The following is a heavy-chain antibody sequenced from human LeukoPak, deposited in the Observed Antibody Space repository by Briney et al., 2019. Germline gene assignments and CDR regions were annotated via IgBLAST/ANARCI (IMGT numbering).Heavy chain of an antibody. J-gene: IGHJ6*03. D-gene: IGHD6-19*01. V-gene: IGHV3-53*01. CDR2: IYSGGST. CDR3: ARAQWRTYSYYYMDV. CDR1: GFTVSFNY. Sequence: PGGSLRLSCAASGFTVSFNYMSWFRQAPGKGLEWISVIYSGGSTYYADSVKGRFTISRDDSKNTLYLQMNSLRAEDTAIYYCARAQWRTYSYYYMDVWGKGTTVTVSS.